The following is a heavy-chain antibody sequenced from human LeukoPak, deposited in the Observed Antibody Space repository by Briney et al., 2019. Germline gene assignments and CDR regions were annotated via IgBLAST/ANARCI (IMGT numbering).Heavy chain of an antibody. J-gene: IGHJ4*02. CDR3: TREAPTVTIDY. CDR2: IRSKAYGGTT. Sequence: PGRSLRLSCTASGFTFGDYAMSWVRQAPGKGLEWVGFIRSKAYGGTTEYAASVKGRFTISRDDSKSIAYLQMNSLKTEDTAVYYCTREAPTVTIDYWGQGTLVTVSS. CDR1: GFTFGDYA. V-gene: IGHV3-49*04. D-gene: IGHD4-17*01.